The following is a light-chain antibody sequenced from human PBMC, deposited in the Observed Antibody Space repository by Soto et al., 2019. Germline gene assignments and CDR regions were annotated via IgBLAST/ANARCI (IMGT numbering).Light chain of an antibody. V-gene: IGLV2-14*03. CDR2: DVS. CDR3: TSFTGGNIPYV. CDR1: NNDVGGYNY. Sequence: QSALTQPASVSGSPGQSITISCTGTNNDVGGYNYVSWYQQFPGEAPRLVIYDVSHRPSGVSDRLSGSRSGNTASLTISVLQAEDDADYYCTSFTGGNIPYVLGTGTKVTVL. J-gene: IGLJ1*01.